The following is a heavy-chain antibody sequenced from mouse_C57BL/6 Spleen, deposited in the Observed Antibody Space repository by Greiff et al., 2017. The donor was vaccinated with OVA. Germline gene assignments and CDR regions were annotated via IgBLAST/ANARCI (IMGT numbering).Heavy chain of an antibody. CDR2: LSDGGSYT. J-gene: IGHJ2*01. CDR1: GFTFSSYA. D-gene: IGHD1-1*01. Sequence: EVQGVESGGGLVKPGGSLKLSCAASGFTFSSYAMSWVRQTPEKRLELVAPLSDGGSYTYYPDNVKGRFTISRDNAKNNLYLQMSHLKSEDTAMYYCARETLLLRPSYYFDYWGQGTTLTVSS. CDR3: ARETLLLRPSYYFDY. V-gene: IGHV5-4*01.